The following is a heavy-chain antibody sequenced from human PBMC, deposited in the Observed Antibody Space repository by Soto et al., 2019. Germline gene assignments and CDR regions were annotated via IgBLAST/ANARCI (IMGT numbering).Heavy chain of an antibody. Sequence: QVQLVQSGAEVKKPGASVKVSCKASGYTFTSYDINWVRQATGQGFEYLGWMNPNSGNTGYVKKFQGRVTMTRAPSISIAYVELSSLRSEDADGYYCARGLKYGDNPGWLRPWGPGTLVTVSS. CDR1: GYTFTSYD. J-gene: IGHJ5*02. D-gene: IGHD4-17*01. V-gene: IGHV1-8*01. CDR3: ARGLKYGDNPGWLRP. CDR2: MNPNSGNT.